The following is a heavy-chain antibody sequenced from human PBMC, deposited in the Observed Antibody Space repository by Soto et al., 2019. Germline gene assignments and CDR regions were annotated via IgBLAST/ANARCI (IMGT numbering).Heavy chain of an antibody. CDR2: ISAYNGNT. CDR1: GFTFSRYG. CDR3: ARDRVHDWNDEGFDY. D-gene: IGHD1-1*01. J-gene: IGHJ4*02. Sequence: GAPVKGSCKASGFTFSRYGISWGRQAPGQGLEWMGWISAYNGNTNYAQKLQGRVTMTTDTSTSTAYMELRSLRSDDTAVYYRARDRVHDWNDEGFDYWGQGTLVTVSS. V-gene: IGHV1-18*01.